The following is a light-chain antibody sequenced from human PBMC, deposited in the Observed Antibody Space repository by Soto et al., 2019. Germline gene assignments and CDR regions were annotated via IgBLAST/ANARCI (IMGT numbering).Light chain of an antibody. V-gene: IGKV3-20*01. CDR1: QSVSSSY. Sequence: EIVLTQSPGTLSLSPGERATLSCRASQSVSSSYLAWYQQKPGQAPRLLIYGASSRAAGSPDRFSGSGSGTDFTLSISGLEPDDFAVYYCQHYGSSPPYTFGQRTKLEIK. CDR3: QHYGSSPPYT. J-gene: IGKJ2*01. CDR2: GAS.